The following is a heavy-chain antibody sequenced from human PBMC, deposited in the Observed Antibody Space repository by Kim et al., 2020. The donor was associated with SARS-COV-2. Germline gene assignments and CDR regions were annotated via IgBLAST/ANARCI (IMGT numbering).Heavy chain of an antibody. CDR2: IGTAGDT. V-gene: IGHV3-13*01. J-gene: IGHJ3*02. CDR3: ARGPIVGATEAFDI. CDR1: GFTFSSYD. D-gene: IGHD1-26*01. Sequence: GGSLRLSCAASGFTFSSYDMHWVRQAPGKGLEWVSAIGTAGDTYYPGSVKGRFTISRENAKNSLYLQMNSLRAGDTAVYYCARGPIVGATEAFDIWGQGTMVTVSS.